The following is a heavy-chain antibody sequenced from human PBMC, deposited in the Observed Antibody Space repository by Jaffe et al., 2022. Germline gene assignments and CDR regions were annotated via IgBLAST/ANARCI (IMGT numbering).Heavy chain of an antibody. D-gene: IGHD1-1*01. V-gene: IGHV1-3*01. CDR2: INAGNGNT. J-gene: IGHJ3*02. CDR1: GYTFTSYA. Sequence: QVQLVQSGAEVKKPGASVKVSCKASGYTFTSYAMHWVRQAPGQRLEWMGWINAGNGNTKYSQKFQGRVTITRDTSASTAYMELSSLRSEDTAVYYCARLAQRHDAFDIWGQGTMVTVSS. CDR3: ARLAQRHDAFDI.